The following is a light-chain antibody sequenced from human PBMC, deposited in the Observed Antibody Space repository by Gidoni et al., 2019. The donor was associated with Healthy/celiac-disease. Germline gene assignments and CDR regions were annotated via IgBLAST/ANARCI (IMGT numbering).Light chain of an antibody. J-gene: IGKJ1*01. V-gene: IGKV3-20*01. CDR3: QQYGSSPPWT. CDR2: GAS. CDR1: QSVSSSY. Sequence: PGTLSLSPGERATLSCSDSQSVSSSYLAWYQQKPGQATRLLIYGASSRATGIPDRFSGSGSGTDFTLTISRLEPEYFAVYYCQQYGSSPPWTFGQGTKVEIK.